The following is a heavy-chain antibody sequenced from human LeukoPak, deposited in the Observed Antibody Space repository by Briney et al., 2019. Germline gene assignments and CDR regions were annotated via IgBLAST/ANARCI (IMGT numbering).Heavy chain of an antibody. CDR2: ISSSGSTI. J-gene: IGHJ5*02. CDR1: GFTFSDYY. V-gene: IGHV3-11*04. D-gene: IGHD6-19*01. Sequence: GGSLRLSCAASGFTFSDYYMSWIRQAPGKGLEWVSYISSSGSTIYYADSVKGRFTISRDNAKNSLYLQMNGLRVEDTAVYYCTRLQIAVAGPNWFDPWGQGTLVTVSS. CDR3: TRLQIAVAGPNWFDP.